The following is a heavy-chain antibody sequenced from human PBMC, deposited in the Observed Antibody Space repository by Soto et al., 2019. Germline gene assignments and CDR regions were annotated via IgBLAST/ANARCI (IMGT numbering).Heavy chain of an antibody. V-gene: IGHV1-69*02. CDR2: IIPILGIA. CDR3: ARAHMPLEPAAFDY. Sequence: QVQLVQSGAEVKKPGSSVKVSCKASGGTFSSYTITWVRQAPGQGLEWMGRIIPILGIANYAQKFQGRVTITADKSTSTAYMELSSLRSEDTAVYYCARAHMPLEPAAFDYWGQGTLVTVSS. D-gene: IGHD6-25*01. CDR1: GGTFSSYT. J-gene: IGHJ4*02.